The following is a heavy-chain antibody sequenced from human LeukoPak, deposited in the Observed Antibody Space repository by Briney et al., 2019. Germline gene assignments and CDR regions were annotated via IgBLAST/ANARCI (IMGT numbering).Heavy chain of an antibody. CDR1: GGSISSYY. CDR2: IYYSGSP. V-gene: IGHV4-59*01. Sequence: SETLSLTCTVSGGSISSYYWSWIRQPPGKGLEGIGYIYYSGSPNYNPSLKSRVTISVDTSRTQFSLKLSSVTAADTAVYYCAAMATIGFAYWGQGTLVTVSS. CDR3: AAMATIGFAY. J-gene: IGHJ4*02. D-gene: IGHD5-24*01.